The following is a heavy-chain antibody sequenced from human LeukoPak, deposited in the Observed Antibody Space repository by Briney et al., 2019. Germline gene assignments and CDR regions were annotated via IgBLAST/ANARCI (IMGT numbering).Heavy chain of an antibody. V-gene: IGHV4-59*08. CDR3: ASLSLHSGSYLDY. CDR2: IYYSGST. D-gene: IGHD1-26*01. CDR1: GGSISSYY. J-gene: IGHJ4*03. Sequence: SETLSLTCTVSGGSISSYYCSWIRQPPGQGLEWIGYIYYSGSTNYNPSLKSRVTISVDTSKNQFSLKLSSVTAADTAVYYCASLSLHSGSYLDYWGQGTLVTVSS.